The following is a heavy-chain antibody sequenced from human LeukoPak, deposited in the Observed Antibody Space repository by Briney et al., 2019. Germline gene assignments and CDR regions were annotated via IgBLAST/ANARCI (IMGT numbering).Heavy chain of an antibody. V-gene: IGHV3-74*01. Sequence: QPGGSLRLSCEVSGVTFSSYWMHWVRQSPGKSLVWVSRINNDGDYTSYADSVKGRFTISRDNAKNTLFLQMNNLRVEDTAVYYCAGGFGGFWGQGTLVTVSS. J-gene: IGHJ4*02. D-gene: IGHD2-15*01. CDR1: GVTFSSYW. CDR3: AGGFGGF. CDR2: INNDGDYT.